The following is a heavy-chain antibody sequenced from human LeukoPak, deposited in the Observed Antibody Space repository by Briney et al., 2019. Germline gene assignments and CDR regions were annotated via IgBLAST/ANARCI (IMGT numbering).Heavy chain of an antibody. V-gene: IGHV4-59*01. J-gene: IGHJ6*03. CDR1: GGPLSRYY. D-gene: IGHD6-19*01. CDR2: IHYSGSI. Sequence: SETLSLTCTVSGGPLSRYYWSWIPQSPGKAVKEIGYIHYSGSINYNPSLKSRVTISVDTSKNQFSLKLSSVTAADTAVYYCARMASGASGRFYYYHMDVWGKGTTVTVSS. CDR3: ARMASGASGRFYYYHMDV.